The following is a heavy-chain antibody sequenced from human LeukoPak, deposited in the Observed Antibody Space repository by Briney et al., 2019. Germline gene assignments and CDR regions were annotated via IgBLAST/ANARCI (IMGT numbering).Heavy chain of an antibody. CDR1: GFTFSSYA. V-gene: IGHV3-30*04. Sequence: GGSLRLSCAASGFTFSSYAMHWVRQAPGKGLEWVAVISYDGSNKYYADSVKGRFTISRDNSKNALYLQMNSLRAEDTAVYYCARDRYYDSSGYYYLYYYYMDVWGKGTTVTVSS. D-gene: IGHD3-22*01. CDR2: ISYDGSNK. J-gene: IGHJ6*03. CDR3: ARDRYYDSSGYYYLYYYYMDV.